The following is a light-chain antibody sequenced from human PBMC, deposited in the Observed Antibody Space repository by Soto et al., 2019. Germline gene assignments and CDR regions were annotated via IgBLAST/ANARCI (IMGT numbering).Light chain of an antibody. Sequence: EIVLTQSPATLSVSPGERATLSCRTSQSVSSSLAWYQQRPGQSPRLLIYAAYSRATGIPDRFSGSGSGTDFTLTIARLVREDFAVYYCQQYGSSPQTFGQGTKVDIK. CDR3: QQYGSSPQT. CDR1: QSVSSS. CDR2: AAY. J-gene: IGKJ1*01. V-gene: IGKV3-20*01.